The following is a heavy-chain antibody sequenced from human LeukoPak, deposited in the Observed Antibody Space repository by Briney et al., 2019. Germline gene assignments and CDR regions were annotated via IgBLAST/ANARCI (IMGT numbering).Heavy chain of an antibody. CDR3: AREPPSTGYYDY. Sequence: ASVKVSCKASGYTFNSYYMHWVRQAPGQGLEWMGIINPSGDFTSYAQKFQGRVTMTKDTSTSTVYMELSSLRSGDTAVFYCAREPPSTGYYDYWGQGTLVTVSS. CDR2: INPSGDFT. J-gene: IGHJ4*02. CDR1: GYTFNSYY. D-gene: IGHD1-1*01. V-gene: IGHV1-46*02.